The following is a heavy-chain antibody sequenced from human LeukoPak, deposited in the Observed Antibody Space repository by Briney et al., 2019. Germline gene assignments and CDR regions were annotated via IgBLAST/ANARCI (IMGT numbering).Heavy chain of an antibody. J-gene: IGHJ3*02. CDR1: GGSISSYY. CDR2: IYYSGST. Sequence: PSETLSLTCTVSGGSISSYYWSWIRQPPGKGLKWIGYIYYSGSTNYNPSLKSRVTISVDTSKNQFSLKLSSVTAADTAVYYCANPDSSSNAFDIWGQGTMVTVSS. V-gene: IGHV4-59*01. D-gene: IGHD6-6*01. CDR3: ANPDSSSNAFDI.